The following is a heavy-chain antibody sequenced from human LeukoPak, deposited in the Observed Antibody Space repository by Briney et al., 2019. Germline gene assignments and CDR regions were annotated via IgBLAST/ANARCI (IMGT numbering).Heavy chain of an antibody. CDR3: ARVLDAAAGSS. J-gene: IGHJ4*02. CDR2: IIPIFGTA. Sequence: ASVKVSCKASGGTFSSYAISWVRQAPGQGLEWMGGIIPIFGTANYAQKFQGRVTITADESTSTAYMELRSLRSDDTAVYYCARVLDAAAGSSWGQGTLVTVSS. CDR1: GGTFSSYA. V-gene: IGHV1-69*13. D-gene: IGHD6-13*01.